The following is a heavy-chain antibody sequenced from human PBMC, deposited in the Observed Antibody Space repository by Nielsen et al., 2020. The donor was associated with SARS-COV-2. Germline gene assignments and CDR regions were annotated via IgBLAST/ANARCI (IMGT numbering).Heavy chain of an antibody. V-gene: IGHV1-3*01. Sequence: ASVKVSCKTSGYNFTSFAIHWVRQAPGQSLEWMGWINAGNGNTKYSQKFQGRVTMTRDTSANTAYMELSSLSSEDTAVYYCARITPSSGWDYWGQGTLVTVSS. CDR2: INAGNGNT. CDR3: ARITPSSGWDY. D-gene: IGHD6-19*01. J-gene: IGHJ4*02. CDR1: GYNFTSFA.